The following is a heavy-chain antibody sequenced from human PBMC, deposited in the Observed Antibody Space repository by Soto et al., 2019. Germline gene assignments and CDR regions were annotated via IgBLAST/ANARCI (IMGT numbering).Heavy chain of an antibody. D-gene: IGHD6-13*01. V-gene: IGHV1-18*01. J-gene: IGHJ6*02. CDR3: ARDMGKQLVRTLSYYYGMDG. CDR1: GYTFTSLG. Sequence: VGSVKVSSKASGYTFTSLGISSVRQAPGQGLEWMGWISAYNGNTNYAQKLQGRVTMTTDTSTSTAYMELRSLRSDGTAVYYCARDMGKQLVRTLSYYYGMDGWGQGTTVTVSS. CDR2: ISAYNGNT.